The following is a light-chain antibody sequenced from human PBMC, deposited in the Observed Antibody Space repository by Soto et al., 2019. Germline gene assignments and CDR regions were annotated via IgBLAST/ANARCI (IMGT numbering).Light chain of an antibody. CDR2: ENN. CDR1: SSNIGNNY. Sequence: QSVLTQPPSVYAAPGQEVTISCSGSSSNIGNNYVSWYQQLPGTAPKLLIYENNKRPTGIPERFSGSKSGTSATLGITGLRTGDEADYYCGTWDSSLSAGVFGGGTKLTVL. CDR3: GTWDSSLSAGV. V-gene: IGLV1-51*02. J-gene: IGLJ2*01.